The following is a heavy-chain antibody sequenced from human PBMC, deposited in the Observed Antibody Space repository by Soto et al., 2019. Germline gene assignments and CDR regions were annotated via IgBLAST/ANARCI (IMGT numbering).Heavy chain of an antibody. J-gene: IGHJ6*02. CDR1: GYSFTDYH. Sequence: ASVKVSCKASGYSFTDYHIHWVRQAPGQGXEWLGRINPKSGGTSTAQKFQGWVTMTRDRSISTVYMELTRLRSDDTAVYFCARGHSTDCSNGVCSFFYNQEMDVWGQGTTVTVS. V-gene: IGHV1-2*04. D-gene: IGHD2-8*01. CDR2: INPKSGGT. CDR3: ARGHSTDCSNGVCSFFYNQEMDV.